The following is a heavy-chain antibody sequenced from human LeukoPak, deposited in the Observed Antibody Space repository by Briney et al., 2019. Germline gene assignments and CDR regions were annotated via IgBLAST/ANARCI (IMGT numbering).Heavy chain of an antibody. Sequence: PSETLSLTCTVSGGSISSGDYYWSWIRQPPGKGLEWIGYIYYSGSTYYNPSLKSRVTISVDTSKNQSSLKLSSVTAADTAVYYCARDRRMVTAYGAFDIWGQGTMVTVSS. CDR1: GGSISSGDYY. J-gene: IGHJ3*02. D-gene: IGHD2-21*01. CDR2: IYYSGST. CDR3: ARDRRMVTAYGAFDI. V-gene: IGHV4-30-4*08.